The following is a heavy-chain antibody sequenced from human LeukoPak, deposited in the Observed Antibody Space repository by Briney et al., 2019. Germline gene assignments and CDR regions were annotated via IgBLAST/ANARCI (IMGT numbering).Heavy chain of an antibody. Sequence: GESLRLTCAASGFTFSNFAMSWVRQAPGKGLEWVSSISGSGGMTYYADSVKGRFTISRDNSKNTLFLQMNSLRAEDTAIYYCAKDSVYSSGWSDYWGQGTLVTVSS. CDR3: AKDSVYSSGWSDY. D-gene: IGHD6-19*01. CDR1: GFTFSNFA. J-gene: IGHJ4*02. V-gene: IGHV3-23*01. CDR2: ISGSGGMT.